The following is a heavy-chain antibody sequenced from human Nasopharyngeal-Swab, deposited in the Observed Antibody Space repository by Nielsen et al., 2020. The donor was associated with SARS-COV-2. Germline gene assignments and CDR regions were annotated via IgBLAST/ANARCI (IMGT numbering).Heavy chain of an antibody. CDR3: AKETENDYSNSPGFYYGMDV. V-gene: IGHV3-43*02. D-gene: IGHD4-11*01. J-gene: IGHJ6*02. CDR1: GFTFDDYA. CDR2: ISGDGGST. Sequence: ESLKISCAASGFTFDDYAMHWVRQAPGKGLEWVSLISGDGGSTYYADSVKGRFTISRDNSKNSLYLQMNSLRTEDTALYYCAKETENDYSNSPGFYYGMDVWGQGTTVNVSS.